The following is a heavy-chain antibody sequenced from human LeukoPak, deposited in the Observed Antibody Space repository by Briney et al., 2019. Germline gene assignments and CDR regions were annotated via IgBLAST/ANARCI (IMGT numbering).Heavy chain of an antibody. Sequence: SETLSLTCAVYGGSFSGYYWNWIRQPPGKGLEWIGEINHSGSTNYNPSLKSRVTISVDTSKNQFSLKLSSVTAADTAVHYCARGGASSSFYFDYWGQGTLVTVSS. D-gene: IGHD6-6*01. J-gene: IGHJ4*02. CDR1: GGSFSGYY. CDR3: ARGGASSSFYFDY. V-gene: IGHV4-34*01. CDR2: INHSGST.